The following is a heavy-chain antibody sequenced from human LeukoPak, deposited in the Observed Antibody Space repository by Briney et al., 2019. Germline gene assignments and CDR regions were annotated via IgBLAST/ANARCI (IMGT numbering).Heavy chain of an antibody. V-gene: IGHV3-64D*06. J-gene: IGHJ6*02. CDR1: GFTFSSYA. CDR3: VKGMEDYDILTGVLDV. D-gene: IGHD3-9*01. Sequence: QSGGSLRLSCSASGFTFSSYAIHWVRQAPGKGLEYVSAISSNGGSTYYADSVKGRFTISRDNSKNTLYLQMSSLRAEDTAVYYCVKGMEDYDILTGVLDVWGQGTTVTVSS. CDR2: ISSNGGST.